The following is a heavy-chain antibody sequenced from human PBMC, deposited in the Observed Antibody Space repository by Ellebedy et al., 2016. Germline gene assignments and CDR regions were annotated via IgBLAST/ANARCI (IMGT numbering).Heavy chain of an antibody. V-gene: IGHV3-74*01. D-gene: IGHD4-17*01. CDR1: GFTFSSYA. CDR2: IDTDGGTT. J-gene: IGHJ4*02. CDR3: AKDWSYGDYATAHFDY. Sequence: GGSLRLXXAASGFTFSSYAMTWVRQAPGKGLVWVSRIDTDGGTTNYADSVEGRFTISRDNAQNTLFLQMNSLRAEDTAVYYCAKDWSYGDYATAHFDYWGQGTLVTVSS.